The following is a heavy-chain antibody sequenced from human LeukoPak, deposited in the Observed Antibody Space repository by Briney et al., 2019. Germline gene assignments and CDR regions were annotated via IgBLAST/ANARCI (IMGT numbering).Heavy chain of an antibody. CDR3: AREVPAGGQLQEAFDI. CDR2: IDSSSNYI. D-gene: IGHD2-2*01. CDR1: GSTFSSYS. J-gene: IGHJ3*02. V-gene: IGHV3-21*01. Sequence: GGSLRLSCTASGSTFSSYSLDWVRQAPGKGLEWVSFIDSSSNYIYYADSVKGRFTISRDNAKNSLYLQMSSLRAEDTAVYYCAREVPAGGQLQEAFDIWGQGTMVTVSS.